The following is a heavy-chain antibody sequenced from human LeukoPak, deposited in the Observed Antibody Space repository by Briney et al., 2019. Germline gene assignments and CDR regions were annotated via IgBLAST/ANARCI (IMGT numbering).Heavy chain of an antibody. CDR2: INSDGSST. D-gene: IGHD3-10*01. J-gene: IGHJ4*02. CDR3: ARDQGGSGSYHFDY. V-gene: IGHV3-74*01. Sequence: GGSLRLSCAASGFTFSSYWMHWVRQAPGKGLVWVSCINSDGSSTSYADSVKGRFTITRDNAKNTLYLQMNSLRAEDTAVYYCARDQGGSGSYHFDYWGQGTLVTVSS. CDR1: GFTFSSYW.